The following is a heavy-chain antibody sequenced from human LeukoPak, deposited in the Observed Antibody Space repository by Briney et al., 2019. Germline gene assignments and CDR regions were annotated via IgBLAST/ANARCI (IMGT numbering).Heavy chain of an antibody. J-gene: IGHJ3*02. CDR3: ARGGSGYYDSSGSHDAFDI. CDR1: GGSISSYY. V-gene: IGHV4-59*01. Sequence: SETLSLTCTVSGGSISSYYWSWIRQPPGKGLEWIGYIYYSGSTNYNPSLKSRVTISVGTSKNQFSLKLSSVTAADTAVYYCARGGSGYYDSSGSHDAFDIWGQGTMVTVSS. CDR2: IYYSGST. D-gene: IGHD3-22*01.